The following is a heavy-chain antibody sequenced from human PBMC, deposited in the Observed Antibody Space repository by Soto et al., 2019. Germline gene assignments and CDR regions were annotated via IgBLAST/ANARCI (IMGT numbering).Heavy chain of an antibody. J-gene: IGHJ4*02. D-gene: IGHD4-17*01. CDR3: ARAGGTTVTGLWHFDS. CDR1: GFTFNTYS. Sequence: PGGSLRLSCEASGFTFNTYSMHWVRQPPGKGLEWLAAIWYDGTQKYYADSVKDRFIISTVNTKKTRYLEMNSLRAEDTAVYYCARAGGTTVTGLWHFDSWGQGTLVTVSS. V-gene: IGHV3-33*01. CDR2: IWYDGTQK.